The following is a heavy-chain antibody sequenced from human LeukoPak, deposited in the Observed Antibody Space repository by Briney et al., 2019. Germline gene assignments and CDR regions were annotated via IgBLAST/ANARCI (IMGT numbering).Heavy chain of an antibody. D-gene: IGHD3-10*01. Sequence: GGSLRLSCAASGLTFSSYGMHWVRQAPGKGLEWVAFIRYDGSNKYYADSVKGRFTISRDNSKNTLYLQMNSLRAEDTAVYYCAKDRLLWLSYVDYWGQGTLVTVSS. CDR1: GLTFSSYG. CDR3: AKDRLLWLSYVDY. V-gene: IGHV3-30*02. CDR2: IRYDGSNK. J-gene: IGHJ4*02.